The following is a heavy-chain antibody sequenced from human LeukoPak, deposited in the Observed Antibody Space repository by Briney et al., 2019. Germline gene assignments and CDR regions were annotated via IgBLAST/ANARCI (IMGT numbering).Heavy chain of an antibody. J-gene: IGHJ4*02. CDR3: AKNIGGFDY. D-gene: IGHD2-15*01. CDR1: GFSFSTYG. Sequence: GGSLRLSCAASGFSFSTYGMTWVRQAPGKGLEWVSGISGSDGSTYYADSVKGRFIISRDNSKNTLYLQMNSLRAEDTAVYYCAKNIGGFDYWGRGTLVTVSS. V-gene: IGHV3-23*01. CDR2: ISGSDGST.